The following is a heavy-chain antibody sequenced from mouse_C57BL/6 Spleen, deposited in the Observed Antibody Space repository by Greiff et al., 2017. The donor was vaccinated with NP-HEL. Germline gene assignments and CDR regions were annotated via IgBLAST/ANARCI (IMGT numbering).Heavy chain of an antibody. CDR1: GYTFTSYW. D-gene: IGHD2-5*01. CDR3: ARGLHYSNPYYAMDY. CDR2: IHPNSGST. Sequence: QVQLQQPGAELVKPGASVKLSCKASGYTFTSYWMHWVKQRPGQGLEWIGMIHPNSGSTNYNEKFKSKATLTVDKSSSTAYMQLSSLTAEDSAVYYCARGLHYSNPYYAMDYWGEGTSVTVSS. V-gene: IGHV1-64*01. J-gene: IGHJ4*01.